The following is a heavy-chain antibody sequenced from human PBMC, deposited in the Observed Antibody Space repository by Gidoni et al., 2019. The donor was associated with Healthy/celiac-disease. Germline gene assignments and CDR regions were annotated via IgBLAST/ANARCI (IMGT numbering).Heavy chain of an antibody. V-gene: IGHV3-74*01. CDR3: ARGGPQTVTSSWYFDL. Sequence: EVQLVESGGGLVQPGGSLRLSCAASGFTFSSYWMHWVRQAPGKGLVWVSRINSDGSSTSYADSVKGRFTISRDNAKNTLYLQMNSLRAEDTAVYYCARGGPQTVTSSWYFDLWGRGTLVTVSS. D-gene: IGHD4-17*01. J-gene: IGHJ2*01. CDR1: GFTFSSYW. CDR2: INSDGSST.